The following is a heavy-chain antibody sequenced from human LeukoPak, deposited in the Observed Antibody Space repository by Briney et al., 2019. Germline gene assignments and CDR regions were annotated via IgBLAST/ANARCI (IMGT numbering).Heavy chain of an antibody. CDR1: GFHQSSNL. D-gene: IGHD6-19*01. Sequence: GGSVPHFCGPSGFHQSSNLMSWVRQAPGKGLEWVSVIYCGGSTYYADSVKGRFTISRDNSKNALYLQMNSLRAEDTAVYYCARGLYSSGWYSDWGQGTLVTVSS. V-gene: IGHV3-53*01. J-gene: IGHJ1*01. CDR3: ARGLYSSGWYSD. CDR2: IYCGGST.